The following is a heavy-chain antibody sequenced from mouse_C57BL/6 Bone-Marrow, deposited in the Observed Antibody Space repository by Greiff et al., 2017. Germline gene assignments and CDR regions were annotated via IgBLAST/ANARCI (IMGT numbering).Heavy chain of an antibody. V-gene: IGHV3-6*01. D-gene: IGHD2-1*01. CDR1: GYSITSGYY. Sequence: EVHLVESGPGLVKPSQSLSLTCSVTGYSITSGYYWNWIRQFPGNKLEWMGYISYDGSNNYNPSLKNRISITRDTSKNQFFLKLNSVTTEDTATYYCARGHYGNYGGFAYWGQGTLVTVSA. CDR2: ISYDGSN. J-gene: IGHJ3*01. CDR3: ARGHYGNYGGFAY.